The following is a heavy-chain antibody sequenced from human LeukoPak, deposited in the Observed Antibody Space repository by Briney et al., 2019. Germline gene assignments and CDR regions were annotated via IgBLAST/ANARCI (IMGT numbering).Heavy chain of an antibody. J-gene: IGHJ6*02. CDR3: AKSWVVPAAAPSLGMDV. D-gene: IGHD2-2*01. V-gene: IGHV3-30*18. CDR1: GFTFSSYG. CDR2: ISYDGSNK. Sequence: PGRSLRLSCAASGFTFSSYGMHWVRQAPGKGLEWVAVISYDGSNKYYADSVKGRFTIFRDNSKNTLYLQMNSLRAEDTAVYYCAKSWVVPAAAPSLGMDVWGQGTTVTVSS.